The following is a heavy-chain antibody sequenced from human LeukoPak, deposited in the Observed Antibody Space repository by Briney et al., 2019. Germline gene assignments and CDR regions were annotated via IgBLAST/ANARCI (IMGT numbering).Heavy chain of an antibody. CDR3: ARAARAVAARENWFDP. CDR2: IYYSGST. D-gene: IGHD6-19*01. V-gene: IGHV4-59*11. Sequence: PETLSLTCTVSGGSISSHYWSWIRQPPGKGLEWIGYIYYSGSTNYNPSLKSRVTISVDTSKNQFSLKLSSVTAADTAVYYCARAARAVAARENWFDPWGQGTLVTVSS. CDR1: GGSISSHY. J-gene: IGHJ5*02.